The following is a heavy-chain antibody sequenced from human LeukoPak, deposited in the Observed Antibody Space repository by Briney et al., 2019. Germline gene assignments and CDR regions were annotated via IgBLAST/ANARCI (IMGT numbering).Heavy chain of an antibody. CDR2: ISAYNGNT. J-gene: IGHJ4*02. CDR1: GYTFTSYG. Sequence: GASVKVSCKASGYTFTSYGISWVRQAPGQGLEWMGWISAYNGNTNYAQKLQCRVTMTTDTSTRTAYMELRSMRSDDTAVYYCARASITMILGRDDYWGQGTLVTVSS. D-gene: IGHD3-22*01. V-gene: IGHV1-18*01. CDR3: ARASITMILGRDDY.